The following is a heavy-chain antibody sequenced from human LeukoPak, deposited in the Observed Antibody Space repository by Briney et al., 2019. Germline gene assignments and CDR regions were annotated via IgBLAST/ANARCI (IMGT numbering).Heavy chain of an antibody. V-gene: IGHV3-11*05. CDR1: GFVHRDYF. D-gene: IGHD1-1*01. CDR3: ATVKGGQKVPEAFDI. J-gene: IGHJ3*02. Sequence: GGALRDSFPGTGFVHRDYFMNWLRPAGGKGLAGMSYISSNSRYTNYADCVKGRITSSGDKAKNSLYLQLNSLRAEDTAVYYCATVKGGQKVPEAFDIWGQGTMVTVSS. CDR2: ISSNSRYT.